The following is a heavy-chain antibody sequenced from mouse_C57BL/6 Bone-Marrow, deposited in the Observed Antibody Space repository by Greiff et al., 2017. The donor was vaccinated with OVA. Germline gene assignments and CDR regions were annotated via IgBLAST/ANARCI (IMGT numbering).Heavy chain of an antibody. CDR2: IYPRDGST. D-gene: IGHD2-1*01. CDR1: GYTFTDYS. V-gene: IGHV1-78*01. CDR3: ARPSGNFSCYFDD. Sequence: QVQLQQSGAELVKPGASVKISCKASGYTFTDYSIHWVKQRPEQGLEWIGYIYPRDGSTKYNEKFKGKATLTADKSSSTAYMQINSLTSEDSAVYFCARPSGNFSCYFDDWGTGTTLTVSS. J-gene: IGHJ1*03.